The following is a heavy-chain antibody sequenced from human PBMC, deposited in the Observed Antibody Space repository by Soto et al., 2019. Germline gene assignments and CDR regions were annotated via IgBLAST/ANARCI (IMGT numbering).Heavy chain of an antibody. CDR1: GDSVSSNGAA. CDR3: AREPPGFHSAFDF. V-gene: IGHV6-1*01. CDR2: TYYRPRWYS. Sequence: SQTLSLTCAISGDSVSSNGAAWNWIRQSPSRGLEWLGRTYYRPRWYSDYAPSVKSRITVNPDTSQNQFSLQLNSVTPEDTAIYYCAREPPGFHSAFDFWGQGTLVTVSS. J-gene: IGHJ4*02. D-gene: IGHD4-4*01.